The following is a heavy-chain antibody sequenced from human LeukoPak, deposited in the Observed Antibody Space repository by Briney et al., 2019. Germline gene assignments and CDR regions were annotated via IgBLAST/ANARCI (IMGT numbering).Heavy chain of an antibody. V-gene: IGHV3-74*01. CDR3: ANLLRWEPY. J-gene: IGHJ4*02. CDR1: GFSFSVFW. Sequence: PGGSLRLSCAASGFSFSVFWMHWVRQAPGKGPVWVSRIKTDGSITDYADSVKGRFTISRDNAKNTLYLQMNSLRAEDTAVYYCANLLRWEPYWGQGTLVTVSS. CDR2: IKTDGSIT. D-gene: IGHD4-23*01.